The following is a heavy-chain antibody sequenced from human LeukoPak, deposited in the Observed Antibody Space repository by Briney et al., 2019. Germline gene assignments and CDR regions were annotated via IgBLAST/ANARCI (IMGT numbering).Heavy chain of an antibody. J-gene: IGHJ4*02. D-gene: IGHD2/OR15-2a*01. CDR2: ISPYNGDT. V-gene: IGHV1-18*04. CDR1: GYTFTSYA. CDR3: ARDSRAYTFPFDY. Sequence: ASVKASCKTSGYTFTSYAVGWVRQAPGQGLEWMGWISPYNGDTKYAQNVQGRLTLTTDTSTRTVYMELRSLRSDDTAVYYCARDSRAYTFPFDYWGQGTLVTVSS.